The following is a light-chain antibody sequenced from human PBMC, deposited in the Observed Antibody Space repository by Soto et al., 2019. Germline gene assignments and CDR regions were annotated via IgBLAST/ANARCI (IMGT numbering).Light chain of an antibody. CDR3: QQSYSTLPIT. J-gene: IGKJ5*01. CDR2: AAS. V-gene: IGKV1-39*01. Sequence: IHMTQSPSSLSASVGDRVTITCRTSQSISGYLNWYRHKPGKAPTLLIYAASTLQSGVPSRFSGSGSGTDFTLTISNLQPEDFATYYCQQSYSTLPITFGQGTRLEIK. CDR1: QSISGY.